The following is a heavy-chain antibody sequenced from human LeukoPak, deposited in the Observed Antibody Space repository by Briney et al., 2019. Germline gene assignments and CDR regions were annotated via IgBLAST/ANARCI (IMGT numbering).Heavy chain of an antibody. CDR3: SRGGASTSYLWWA. V-gene: IGHV3-7*01. D-gene: IGHD1-26*01. CDR2: IKQDGSEK. J-gene: IGHJ4*02. CDR1: RFTFSNYW. Sequence: GGSLRLSCAASRFTFSNYWMTWVRQAPGKGLEWVANIKQDGSEKNYVDSVKGRFTISRDNAKNSLYLQMDSLRTEDTAAYYCSRGGASTSYLWWAWGQGTLVTVSS.